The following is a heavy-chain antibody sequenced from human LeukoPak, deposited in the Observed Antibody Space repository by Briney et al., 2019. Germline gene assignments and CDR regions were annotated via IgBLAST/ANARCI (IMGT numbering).Heavy chain of an antibody. CDR1: GCTISSSD. Sequence: GESLTLTCTASGCTISSSDMHWVRQAPGKGLEWVAFIRYDGSNKYYADSVKGRFTISRDNSKNTLYLQMNSLRAEDTAVYYCANASVDYRNYSYYMDVWGKGTTVTISS. CDR2: IRYDGSNK. V-gene: IGHV3-30*02. D-gene: IGHD4/OR15-4a*01. J-gene: IGHJ6*03. CDR3: ANASVDYRNYSYYMDV.